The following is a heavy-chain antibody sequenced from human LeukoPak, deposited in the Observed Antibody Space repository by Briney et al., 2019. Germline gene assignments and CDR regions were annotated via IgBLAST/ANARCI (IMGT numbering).Heavy chain of an antibody. Sequence: GGSLRLSCEASGFTFSTFGMHWVRQAPGKGLDWVAFIQYDGNKTYYADSVKGRITISRDNSKSTVYLQMNSLRAEDTAVYYCARGAYCSSTSCPHFDYWGQGTLVTVSS. J-gene: IGHJ4*02. D-gene: IGHD2-2*01. CDR2: IQYDGNKT. CDR3: ARGAYCSSTSCPHFDY. V-gene: IGHV3-30*02. CDR1: GFTFSTFG.